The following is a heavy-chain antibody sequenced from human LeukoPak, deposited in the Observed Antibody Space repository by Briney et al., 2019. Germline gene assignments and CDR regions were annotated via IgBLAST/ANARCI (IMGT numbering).Heavy chain of an antibody. D-gene: IGHD6-13*01. CDR3: ARVATAGTYYFDY. CDR1: GGSISSSSYY. J-gene: IGHJ4*02. CDR2: IHYSGST. V-gene: IGHV4-39*07. Sequence: PSETLSLTCTVSGGSISSSSYYWGWIRQPPGKGLEWIGSIHYSGSTNYNPSLKSRVTISVDTSKNQFSLKLSSVTAADTAVYYCARVATAGTYYFDYWGQGTLVTVSS.